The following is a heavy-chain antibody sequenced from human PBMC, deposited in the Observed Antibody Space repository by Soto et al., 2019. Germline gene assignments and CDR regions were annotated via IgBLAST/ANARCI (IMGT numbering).Heavy chain of an antibody. V-gene: IGHV4-59*01. CDR1: GGSTSSYY. D-gene: IGHD6-13*01. CDR3: ASHSLFSSSLDY. Sequence: SETLSLTCSVSGGSTSSYYWSWIRQPPGKGLEWIGYIYYSGSTDYSPSLKSRVTMSIDTSQNQVSLKLTSVTTADTAVYYCASHSLFSSSLDYWGQGTLVTVSS. J-gene: IGHJ4*02. CDR2: IYYSGST.